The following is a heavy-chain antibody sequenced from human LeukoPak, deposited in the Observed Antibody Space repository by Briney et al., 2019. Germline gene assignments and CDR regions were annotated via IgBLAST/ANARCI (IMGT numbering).Heavy chain of an antibody. J-gene: IGHJ4*02. D-gene: IGHD3-3*01. V-gene: IGHV4-59*01. CDR1: GGSISSYY. Sequence: SETLSLTCTVSGGSISSYYWSWIRQPPGKGLEWIWYIYYSGSTNYNPSLKSRVTISVDTSKNQFSLKLSSVTAADTAVYYCARGTFWSGYFDYFDYWGQGTLVTVSS. CDR2: IYYSGST. CDR3: ARGTFWSGYFDYFDY.